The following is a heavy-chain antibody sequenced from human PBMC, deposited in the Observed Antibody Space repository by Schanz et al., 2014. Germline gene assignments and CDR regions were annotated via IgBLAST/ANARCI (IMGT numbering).Heavy chain of an antibody. J-gene: IGHJ2*01. CDR3: ARDTTWRLDL. Sequence: QVQLQESGPGLVKPSETLSLTCVVSRHSFSSSNWWGWIRQPAGKALEWVGRFFPNGITNYNPSLKSRVTISRDTSKNQFSLPLTSLTAADTAVYYCARDTTWRLDLWGRGTLVTVSS. CDR1: RHSFSSSNW. V-gene: IGHV4-61*02. D-gene: IGHD1-1*01. CDR2: FFPNGIT.